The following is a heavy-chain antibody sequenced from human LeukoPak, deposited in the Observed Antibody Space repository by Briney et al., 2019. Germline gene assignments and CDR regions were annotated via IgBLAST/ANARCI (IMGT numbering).Heavy chain of an antibody. V-gene: IGHV3-21*01. CDR2: ISSSSSYI. D-gene: IGHD1-26*01. CDR3: AGGPELLDY. CDR1: GFTFSSYS. Sequence: GGSLRLPCAASGFTFSSYSMNWVRQAPGKGLEWVSSISSSSSYIYYADSVKGRFTISRDNAKNSLYLQMNSLRAEDTAVYYCAGGPELLDYWGQGTLVTVSS. J-gene: IGHJ4*02.